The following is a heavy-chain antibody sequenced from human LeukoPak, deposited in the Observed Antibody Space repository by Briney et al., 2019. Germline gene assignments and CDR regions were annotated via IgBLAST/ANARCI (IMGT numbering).Heavy chain of an antibody. D-gene: IGHD3-3*01. V-gene: IGHV4-4*07. CDR3: ARGASSSEWYYYGMDV. J-gene: IGHJ6*02. Sequence: PSETLSLTCTVSGGSISSYYWSWIRQPAGKGLEWIGRIYTSGSTNYNPSLKSRVTMSVDTSKNQFSLKLSSVTAADTAVYYCARGASSSEWYYYGMDVWGQRTTVTVSS. CDR2: IYTSGST. CDR1: GGSISSYY.